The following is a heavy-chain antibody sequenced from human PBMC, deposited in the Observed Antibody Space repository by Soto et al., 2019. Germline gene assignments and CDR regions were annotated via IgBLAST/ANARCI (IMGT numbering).Heavy chain of an antibody. V-gene: IGHV4-4*07. J-gene: IGHJ5*02. Sequence: SETLSLTCTVSGGSISNYYWSWIRQPAGKGLEWIGRIYTSGNTNYNPSLKCRVTMSVDMSKNQFSLQLSSVADGHKVVYYCARDDNGDHGRAFDPWGQGTLVTVSS. D-gene: IGHD4-17*01. CDR1: GGSISNYY. CDR2: IYTSGNT. CDR3: ARDDNGDHGRAFDP.